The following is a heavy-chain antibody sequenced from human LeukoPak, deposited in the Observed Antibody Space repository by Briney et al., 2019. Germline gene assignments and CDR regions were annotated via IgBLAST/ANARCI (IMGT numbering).Heavy chain of an antibody. Sequence: GGSLRLSCAASGFTFSSHWMSWVRQAPGKGLEWVANIKQDGSEKFYVDYVKGRFTISRDNAKNSLYLQMNSLRADDTAVYYCARTYDILTGYFDYWGQGTLVTVSS. CDR2: IKQDGSEK. V-gene: IGHV3-7*04. CDR1: GFTFSSHW. J-gene: IGHJ4*02. D-gene: IGHD3-9*01. CDR3: ARTYDILTGYFDY.